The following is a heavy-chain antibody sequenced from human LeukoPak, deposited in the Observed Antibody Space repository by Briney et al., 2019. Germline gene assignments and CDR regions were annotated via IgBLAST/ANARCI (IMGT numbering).Heavy chain of an antibody. CDR2: ISYDGSNK. CDR3: ATYRQIQVPFEF. D-gene: IGHD5-18*01. J-gene: IGHJ4*02. V-gene: IGHV3-30*04. CDR1: GFTFTTFG. Sequence: PGGSLRLSCAASGFTFTTFGLTWVRQAPGKGLEWVAVISYDGSNKNYADSVKGRFTISRDNSRSTLSLQMDSLRAEDTATYYCATYRQIQVPFEFWGQGTLVTVSS.